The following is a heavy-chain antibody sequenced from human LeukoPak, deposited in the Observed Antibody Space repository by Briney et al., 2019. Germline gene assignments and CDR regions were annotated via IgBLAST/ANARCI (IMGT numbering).Heavy chain of an antibody. CDR1: GFTFDDYT. J-gene: IGHJ5*02. CDR3: AKDSQRCSSTSCSLGNWFDP. CDR2: ISWDGGST. Sequence: GGSLRLSCAASGFTFDDYTMHWVRQAPGKGLEWVSLISWDGGSTYCADSVKGRFTISRDNSKNSLYLQMNSLRTEDTALYYCAKDSQRCSSTSCSLGNWFDPWGQGTLVTVSS. V-gene: IGHV3-43*01. D-gene: IGHD2-2*01.